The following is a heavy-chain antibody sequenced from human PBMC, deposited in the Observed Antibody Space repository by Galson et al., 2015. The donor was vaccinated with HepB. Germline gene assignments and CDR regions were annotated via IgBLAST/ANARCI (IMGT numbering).Heavy chain of an antibody. CDR1: GFLLSTSEEG. CDR3: EHIRDSASVRFDS. Sequence: PALVKPTQTLTLTCTFSGFLLSTSEEGVGVAWIRQPPGKALEWLALIYWDDDQRYSPSLKNRLTITKDSSKDQVVLIMTRMDPMDTDTYYCEHIRDSASVRFDSWGQGAQVTVSS. V-gene: IGHV2-5*02. J-gene: IGHJ4*02. CDR2: IYWDDDQ. D-gene: IGHD4-17*01.